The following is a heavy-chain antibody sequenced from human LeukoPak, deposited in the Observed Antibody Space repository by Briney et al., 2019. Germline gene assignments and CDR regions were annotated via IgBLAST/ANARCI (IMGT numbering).Heavy chain of an antibody. CDR1: GGSISSSSYY. CDR2: IYYSGST. J-gene: IGHJ5*02. CDR3: ARDDRDYDSRGSPGWFDP. D-gene: IGHD3-22*01. V-gene: IGHV4-39*07. Sequence: SETLSLTCTVSGGSISSSSYYWGWIRQPPGKGLEWIGSIYYSGSTYYNPSLKSRVTISVDTSKNQFSLKLSSVTAAATAVYYCARDDRDYDSRGSPGWFDPWGQGTLVTVSS.